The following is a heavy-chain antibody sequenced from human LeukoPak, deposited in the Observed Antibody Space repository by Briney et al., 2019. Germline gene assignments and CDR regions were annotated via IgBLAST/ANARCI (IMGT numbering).Heavy chain of an antibody. CDR2: ISGSRKTI. CDR1: GFTFSSYE. D-gene: IGHD6-19*01. V-gene: IGHV3-48*03. Sequence: GGSLRLSCAASGFTFSSYEMNWVRQAAGKGLEWVSYISGSRKTIFYADSVKGRFTISRDNAKNSLYLQMNSLRAEDTAIYYCARDSSGWYAKVDYWGQGTLVTVSS. J-gene: IGHJ4*02. CDR3: ARDSSGWYAKVDY.